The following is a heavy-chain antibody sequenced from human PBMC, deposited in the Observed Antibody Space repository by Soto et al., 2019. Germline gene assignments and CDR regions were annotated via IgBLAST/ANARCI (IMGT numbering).Heavy chain of an antibody. Sequence: GESLKMSCHASGYSFTAYWITWVVQMPGKGLEWMATIDPSDSYVDYSPSFRGHVTFSVDRSITTVYLQWNSLKASDSAMYFCTRRASSSFYHFDFWGQGALVTVSS. V-gene: IGHV5-10-1*01. CDR3: TRRASSSFYHFDF. D-gene: IGHD2-2*01. CDR1: GYSFTAYW. CDR2: IDPSDSYV. J-gene: IGHJ4*02.